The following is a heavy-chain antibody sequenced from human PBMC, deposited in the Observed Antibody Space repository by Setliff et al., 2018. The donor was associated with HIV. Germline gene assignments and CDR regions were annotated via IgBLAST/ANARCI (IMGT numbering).Heavy chain of an antibody. V-gene: IGHV1-2*06. J-gene: IGHJ4*02. Sequence: ASVKVSCKASGFIFTHYYIHWVRQAPGKGLEWMGRISPNSGGTQFAQKFQGRVALTRDTSISTAYMELSGLRSDDTAVYYCAKGQGPVDYWGQGTLVTVSS. CDR3: AKGQGPVDY. CDR1: GFIFTHYY. CDR2: ISPNSGGT.